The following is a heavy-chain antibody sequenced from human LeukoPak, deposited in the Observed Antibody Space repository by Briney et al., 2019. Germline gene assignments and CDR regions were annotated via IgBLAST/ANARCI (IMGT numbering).Heavy chain of an antibody. CDR2: IGYDGINK. V-gene: IGHV3-30*02. J-gene: IGHJ3*02. Sequence: GGSLRLSCAVSGFTFRNYAMNWVRQAPGKGLEWVAFIGYDGINKYYADSVKGRFTISRDSFKNTLYLQMNSLRPEDTAVYYCAKEGDYYGSGSYRDGFDIWGQGTRATVSS. D-gene: IGHD3-10*01. CDR1: GFTFRNYA. CDR3: AKEGDYYGSGSYRDGFDI.